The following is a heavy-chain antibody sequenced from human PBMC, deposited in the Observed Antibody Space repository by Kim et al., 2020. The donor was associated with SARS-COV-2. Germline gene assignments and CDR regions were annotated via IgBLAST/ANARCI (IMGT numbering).Heavy chain of an antibody. J-gene: IGHJ4*02. CDR2: IYYTGNS. CDR1: GCSISSDDYY. D-gene: IGHD2-21*02. CDR3: ASGPPIGGGDCYSH. V-gene: IGHV4-30-4*08. Sequence: SETLSLTCTVSGCSISSDDYYWIWIRQPPGKGLESIGYIYYTGNSYYNPALNSRVTTSIETSKNQFSLKLSPVTAGVTAVYYCASGPPIGGGDCYSHCGQGTLVTVSS.